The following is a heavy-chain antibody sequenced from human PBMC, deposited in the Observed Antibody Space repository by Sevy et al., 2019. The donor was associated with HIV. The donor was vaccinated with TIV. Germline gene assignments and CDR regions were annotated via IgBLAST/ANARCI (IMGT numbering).Heavy chain of an antibody. V-gene: IGHV3-9*01. CDR3: AKGIGYSNGWYSWFDS. CDR1: GFTFDDYA. Sequence: GGSLRLSCVASGFTFDDYAMHWVRQAPGKGPEWVSGSSWNSGSIGYAWSVKGRFTISRDNAKNSLYLQMNSLRVEDTALYYCAKGIGYSNGWYSWFDSWGQGTLVTVSS. J-gene: IGHJ5*01. CDR2: SSWNSGSI. D-gene: IGHD6-19*01.